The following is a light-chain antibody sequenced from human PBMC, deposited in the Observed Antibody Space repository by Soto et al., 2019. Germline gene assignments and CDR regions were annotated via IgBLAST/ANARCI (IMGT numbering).Light chain of an antibody. CDR2: YDS. V-gene: IGLV3-21*04. Sequence: SYELTQPPSVSVAPGETARIACGGNNIGSESVHWYQQKPGQAPVLIIYYDSARPSVIPERFSGSNSGNTATLIISRVEAGDEADYYCQVWDGSSDQQVFGGGTKVNVL. CDR1: NIGSES. J-gene: IGLJ3*02. CDR3: QVWDGSSDQQV.